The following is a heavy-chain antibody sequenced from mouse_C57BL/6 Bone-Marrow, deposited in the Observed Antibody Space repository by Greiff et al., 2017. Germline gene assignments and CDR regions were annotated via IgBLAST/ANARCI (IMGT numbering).Heavy chain of an antibody. CDR2: IDPNSGGT. CDR3: ARITTVPYYYAMDY. Sequence: QVQLQQPGAELVKPGASVKLSCKASGYTFTSYWMHWVKQRPGPGLEWIGRIDPNSGGTKYNEKFKSKATLTVDKPSSTAYMQLSSLTSEDSAVYYCARITTVPYYYAMDYWGQGTSVTVSS. V-gene: IGHV1-72*01. J-gene: IGHJ4*01. D-gene: IGHD1-1*01. CDR1: GYTFTSYW.